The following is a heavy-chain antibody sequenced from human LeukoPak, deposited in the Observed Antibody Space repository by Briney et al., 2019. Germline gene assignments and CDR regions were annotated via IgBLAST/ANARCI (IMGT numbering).Heavy chain of an antibody. J-gene: IGHJ6*02. CDR3: ASSSSTYYGMDV. D-gene: IGHD6-6*01. Sequence: ASVKVSCKASGGTFSSYAISWVRQAPGQGLEWMGGIIPIFGTANYAQKFQGRVTFTADEPTSTAYMELSSLRSEDTAVYYCASSSSTYYGMDVWGQGTTVTVSS. V-gene: IGHV1-69*13. CDR2: IIPIFGTA. CDR1: GGTFSSYA.